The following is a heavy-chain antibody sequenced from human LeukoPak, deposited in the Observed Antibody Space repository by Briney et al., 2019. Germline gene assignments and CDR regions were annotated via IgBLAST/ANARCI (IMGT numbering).Heavy chain of an antibody. J-gene: IGHJ4*02. Sequence: GGSLRLSCAASGFTFSSYAMHWVRQAPGKGLEWVAVISYDGSNKYYADSVKGRFTISRDNSKNTLYLQMNSLRAEDTAVYYCASLKVPSDYWGQGTLVTVSS. CDR1: GFTFSSYA. V-gene: IGHV3-30-3*01. CDR2: ISYDGSNK. CDR3: ASLKVPSDY.